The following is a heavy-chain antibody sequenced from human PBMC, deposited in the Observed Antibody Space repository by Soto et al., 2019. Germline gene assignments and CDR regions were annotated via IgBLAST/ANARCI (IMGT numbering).Heavy chain of an antibody. D-gene: IGHD2-2*01. CDR3: ASVSRPEGTNGRVFYY. CDR1: GFTFSSYA. CDR2: ISYDGSNK. J-gene: IGHJ4*02. Sequence: GSLRLSCAASGFTFSSYAMHWVRQAPGKGLEWVAVISYDGSNKYYADSVKGRFTISRDNSKNTLYLQMNSLRAEDTAVYYCASVSRPEGTNGRVFYYCGQGSLVTGSA. V-gene: IGHV3-30-3*01.